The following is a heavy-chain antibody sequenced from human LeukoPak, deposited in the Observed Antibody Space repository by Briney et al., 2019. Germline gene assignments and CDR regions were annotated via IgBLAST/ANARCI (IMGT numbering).Heavy chain of an antibody. J-gene: IGHJ4*02. CDR2: INPSGGST. CDR1: GYTFTSYY. CDR3: ARGLMVGGYSYGSLDY. V-gene: IGHV1-46*01. D-gene: IGHD5-18*01. Sequence: ASVKVSCKASGYTFTSYYMHWVRQAPGQGLEWMGIINPSGGSTSYAQKFQGRVTITADKSTSTAYMELSSLRSEDTAVYYCARGLMVGGYSYGSLDYWGQGTLVTVSS.